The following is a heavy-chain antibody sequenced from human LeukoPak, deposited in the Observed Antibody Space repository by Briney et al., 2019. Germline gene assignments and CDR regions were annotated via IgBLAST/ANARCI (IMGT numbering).Heavy chain of an antibody. Sequence: GGSLRLSCAASGFTFSSYGMHWVRQAPGKGLEWVAVIWYDGSNKYYADSVKGRFTISRDNSKNTLYLQMNSLRAEDTAVYYCAKVNRFLEWAYYYYYMDVWGKGTTVTVSS. J-gene: IGHJ6*03. V-gene: IGHV3-33*06. CDR2: IWYDGSNK. CDR3: AKVNRFLEWAYYYYYMDV. D-gene: IGHD3-3*01. CDR1: GFTFSSYG.